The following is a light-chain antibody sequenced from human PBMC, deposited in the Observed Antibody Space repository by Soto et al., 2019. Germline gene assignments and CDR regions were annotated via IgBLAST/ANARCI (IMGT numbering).Light chain of an antibody. CDR1: QSVLHTNGYNY. Sequence: DIVMTQSPLSLPVTPGEPASISCRSSQSVLHTNGYNYLDWYLQKPGQSPQLLIYLGSNRASGVPDRFSGSGSGTDFTLKISRVEAEDVGVYYCMQALQTPPTFGQGTRLGIK. J-gene: IGKJ5*01. CDR3: MQALQTPPT. CDR2: LGS. V-gene: IGKV2-28*01.